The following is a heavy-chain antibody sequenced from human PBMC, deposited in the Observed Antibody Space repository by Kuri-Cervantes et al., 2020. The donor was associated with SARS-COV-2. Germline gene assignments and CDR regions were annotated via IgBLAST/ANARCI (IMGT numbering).Heavy chain of an antibody. CDR2: ISWDGGST. CDR3: ARDWYSSSWYTPLFDY. J-gene: IGHJ4*02. Sequence: GESLKISCAASGFTFDDYAMHWVRQAPGRGLEWVSLISWDGGSTYYADSVKGRFTISRDNAKNSLYLQMNSLRAEDTAVYYCARDWYSSSWYTPLFDYWGQGTLVTVSS. CDR1: GFTFDDYA. V-gene: IGHV3-43D*03. D-gene: IGHD6-13*01.